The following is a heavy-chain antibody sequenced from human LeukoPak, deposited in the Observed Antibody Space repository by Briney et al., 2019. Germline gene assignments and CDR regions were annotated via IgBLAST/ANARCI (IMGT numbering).Heavy chain of an antibody. CDR1: GFTFGDYA. D-gene: IGHD4-23*01. CDR3: TRVKPGGQPFDY. Sequence: GGSLRLSCTASGFTFGDYAMSWFRQAPGKGLEWVGFIRSKAYGGTTEYAASVKGRFTISRDDSKSIAYLQMNSLKTEDTAVHYCTRVKPGGQPFDYWGQGTLVTVSS. J-gene: IGHJ4*02. CDR2: IRSKAYGGTT. V-gene: IGHV3-49*03.